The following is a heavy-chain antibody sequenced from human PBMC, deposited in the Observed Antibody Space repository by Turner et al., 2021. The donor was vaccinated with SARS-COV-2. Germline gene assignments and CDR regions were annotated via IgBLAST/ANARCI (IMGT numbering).Heavy chain of an antibody. CDR1: GFTFSSYW. CDR3: AREESGSFGAYGMDV. V-gene: IGHV3-7*03. CDR2: IKQDGSEK. Sequence: EVQLVDSGGGLVQPGGSLRLSCAASGFTFSSYWMNWVRQAPGKGLEWVANIKQDGSEKYYVDSVKGRFTISRDNAKNSLYLQMNSLRAEDTAVYYCAREESGSFGAYGMDVWGQGTTVTVSS. J-gene: IGHJ6*02. D-gene: IGHD2-15*01.